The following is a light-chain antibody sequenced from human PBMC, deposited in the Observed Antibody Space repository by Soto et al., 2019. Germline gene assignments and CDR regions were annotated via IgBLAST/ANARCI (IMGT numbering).Light chain of an antibody. J-gene: IGKJ3*01. Sequence: EIVLTQSPGTLSLSPGERATLSCRASQSVSSSYLAWYQQKPGQAPRLLIYGAYSRATGIPDRLSGSWSGTEFALTISRLEAEDFAVYFWQQYGCSLFGPGTKVDIK. V-gene: IGKV3-20*01. CDR3: QQYGCSL. CDR1: QSVSSSY. CDR2: GAY.